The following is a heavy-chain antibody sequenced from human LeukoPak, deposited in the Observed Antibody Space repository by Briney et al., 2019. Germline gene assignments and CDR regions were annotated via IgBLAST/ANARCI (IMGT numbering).Heavy chain of an antibody. V-gene: IGHV4-34*01. J-gene: IGHJ4*02. CDR3: ARKVYAASLDY. CDR1: VAPLSSYY. Sequence: PSVTLSLTCTVSVAPLSSYYWSWIRQPPGKGREWNREINDSGTNNSNPSLKSRVTISVDTSKTQFSLKLSSVTAADTAVYYCARKVYAASLDYWGQGTLVTVSS. D-gene: IGHD2-8*01. CDR2: INDSGTN.